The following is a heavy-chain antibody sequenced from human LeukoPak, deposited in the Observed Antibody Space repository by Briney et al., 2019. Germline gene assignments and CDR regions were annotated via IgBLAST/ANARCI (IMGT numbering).Heavy chain of an antibody. V-gene: IGHV4-59*08. Sequence: SETLSLTCAVYGGSFSSYYWSWIRQPPGKGLEWIGYIYNSGSTNYSPSLKSRVTISVDTSKNQFSLKLSSVTAADTAVYYCARHGYYDSSGYDGYFDYWGQGTLVTVSS. CDR1: GGSFSSYY. D-gene: IGHD3-22*01. J-gene: IGHJ4*02. CDR3: ARHGYYDSSGYDGYFDY. CDR2: IYNSGST.